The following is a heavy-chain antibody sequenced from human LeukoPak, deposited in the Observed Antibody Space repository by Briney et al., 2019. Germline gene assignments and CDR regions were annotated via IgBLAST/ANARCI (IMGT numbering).Heavy chain of an antibody. CDR3: ARSSSTSCYNWFDP. J-gene: IGHJ5*02. V-gene: IGHV1-18*01. Sequence: ASVKVSCKASGYTFPSYGISWVRQAPGQGLEWMGWISAYNGNTNYAQKLQGRVTMTTDTSTSTAYMELRSLRSDDTAVYYCARSSSTSCYNWFDPWGQGTLVTVFS. D-gene: IGHD2-2*01. CDR1: GYTFPSYG. CDR2: ISAYNGNT.